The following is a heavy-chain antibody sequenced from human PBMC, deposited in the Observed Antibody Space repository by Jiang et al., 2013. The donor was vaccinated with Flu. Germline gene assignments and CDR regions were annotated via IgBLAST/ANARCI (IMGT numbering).Heavy chain of an antibody. V-gene: IGHV3-23*01. CDR2: ISGSGGST. Sequence: RLSCAASGFTFSSYAMSWVRQAPGKGLEWVSAISGSGGSTYYADSVKGRFTISRDNSKNTLYLQMNSLRAGDTAVYYCAKHYIGSSSSLDYWGQGTLVTVSS. CDR3: AKHYIGSSSSLDY. D-gene: IGHD6-6*01. CDR1: GFTFSSYA. J-gene: IGHJ4*02.